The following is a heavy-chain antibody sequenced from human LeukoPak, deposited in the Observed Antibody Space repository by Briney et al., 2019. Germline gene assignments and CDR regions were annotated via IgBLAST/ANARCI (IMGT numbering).Heavy chain of an antibody. D-gene: IGHD6-19*01. Sequence: PGGSLRLSCAASGFTFSSYGMHWVRQAPGKRLEWVAVISYDGSNKYYADSVKGRFTISRDNSKNTLYLQMNSLRAEDTAVYYCAKDLIAVAGRDWYFDLWGRGTLVTVSS. V-gene: IGHV3-30*18. CDR2: ISYDGSNK. CDR1: GFTFSSYG. CDR3: AKDLIAVAGRDWYFDL. J-gene: IGHJ2*01.